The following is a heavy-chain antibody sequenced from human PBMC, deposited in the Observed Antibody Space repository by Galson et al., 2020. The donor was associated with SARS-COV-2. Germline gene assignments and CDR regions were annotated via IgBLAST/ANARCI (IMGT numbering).Heavy chain of an antibody. CDR3: ALWGSDAFVI. D-gene: IGHD1-26*01. V-gene: IGHV4-31*03. J-gene: IGHJ3*02. CDR1: GDSISSGGYH. Sequence: SQTLSLTCTVFGDSISSGGYHWSWIRQHPGKGVEWIGYIYYSGSTHYNPSLRSRVSMSVDTSKNQFSLKLSSVTAADTAVYYCALWGSDAFVIWGQGTMVTVSS. CDR2: IYYSGST.